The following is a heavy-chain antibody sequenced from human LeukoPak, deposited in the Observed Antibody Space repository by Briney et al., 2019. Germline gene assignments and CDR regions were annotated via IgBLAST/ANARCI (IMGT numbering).Heavy chain of an antibody. CDR2: IIPIFGTA. V-gene: IGHV1-69*05. Sequence: SVKVSCKASGGTFSSYAISWVRQAPGQGLEWMGGIIPIFGTANYAQKFQGRVTITTDESTSTAYMELSSLRSEDTAVYYCATLRSGYYYYYYYMDVWGKGTTVTASS. CDR1: GGTFSSYA. D-gene: IGHD3-22*01. J-gene: IGHJ6*03. CDR3: ATLRSGYYYYYYYMDV.